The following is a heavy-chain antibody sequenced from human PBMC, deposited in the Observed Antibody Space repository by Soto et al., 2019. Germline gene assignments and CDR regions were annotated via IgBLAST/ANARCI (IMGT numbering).Heavy chain of an antibody. J-gene: IGHJ4*02. D-gene: IGHD2-2*01. CDR3: GKDCSSTNCYSDY. V-gene: IGHV3-23*01. Sequence: GGSLRLSCAASGFTFSSYAMSWVRQAPGKGLEWVSGISGSGGSTYYEDSVKGQFTISRDNSKNTLYLQMNSLRAEDTAVYYCGKDCSSTNCYSDYWGQGTLVTVSS. CDR2: ISGSGGST. CDR1: GFTFSSYA.